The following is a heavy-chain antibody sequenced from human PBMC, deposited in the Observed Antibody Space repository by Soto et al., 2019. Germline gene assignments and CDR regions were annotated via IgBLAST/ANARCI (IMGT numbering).Heavy chain of an antibody. J-gene: IGHJ4*02. CDR2: STHTGNT. CDR1: GYAFPHYV. Sequence: SVKVSCKTSGYAFPHYVINWVRQAPGHGLEWMGFSTHTGNTNYAQNFQGRVVLTTDTSTSTAYMEVTSLRSDDTAVYYCARSGEHPLDYWGQGTPVTVSS. CDR3: ARSGEHPLDY. D-gene: IGHD1-26*01. V-gene: IGHV1-18*01.